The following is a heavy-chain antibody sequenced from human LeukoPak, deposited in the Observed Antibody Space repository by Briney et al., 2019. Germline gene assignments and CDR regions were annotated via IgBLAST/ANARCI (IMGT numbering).Heavy chain of an antibody. CDR3: ARDLTTVPYNWFDP. J-gene: IGHJ5*02. V-gene: IGHV1-3*01. Sequence: ASVKVSCKASGYTFTSYAMYWVRQAPGQRLEWMGWINAGNGNTKYSQKFQGRVTITRDTSASTAYMELSSLRSEDTAVYYCARDLTTVPYNWFDPWGQGTLVTVSS. CDR1: GYTFTSYA. D-gene: IGHD4-17*01. CDR2: INAGNGNT.